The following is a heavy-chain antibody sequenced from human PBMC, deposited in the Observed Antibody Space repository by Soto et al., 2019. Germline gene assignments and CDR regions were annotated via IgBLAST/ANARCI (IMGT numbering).Heavy chain of an antibody. CDR3: ARAPDY. CDR2: IYHSGST. V-gene: IGHV4-30-2*01. J-gene: IGHJ4*02. CDR1: GGSISSGGYS. Sequence: QLQLQESGSGLVKPSQTLSLTCAVSGGSISSGGYSWSWIRQPPGKGLEWIGYIYHSGSTYYTPSLKSRAPIAVDSSKTQSSLKLSSVTAADTAVYYCARAPDYWGQGTLVTVSS.